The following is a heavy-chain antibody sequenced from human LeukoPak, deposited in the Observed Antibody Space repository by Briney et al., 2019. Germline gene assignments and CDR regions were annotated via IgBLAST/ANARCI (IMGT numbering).Heavy chain of an antibody. Sequence: SETLSLTCTVSGGSISSYYWSWIRQPPGKGLEWIGYIYYSGSTNYNPSLKSRVTISVDTSKNQFSLKLSSVTAADTAVYYCARDSRQIVGATPWGQGTLVTVSS. CDR2: IYYSGST. D-gene: IGHD1-26*01. V-gene: IGHV4-59*01. J-gene: IGHJ5*02. CDR1: GGSISSYY. CDR3: ARDSRQIVGATP.